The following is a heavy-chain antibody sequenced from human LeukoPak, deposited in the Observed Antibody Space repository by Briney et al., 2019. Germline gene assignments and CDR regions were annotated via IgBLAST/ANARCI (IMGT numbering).Heavy chain of an antibody. CDR3: AKYISRGYRPLDAFDI. V-gene: IGHV3-23*01. Sequence: GGSLRLSCAASGFTFSSYGMSWVRQAPGKGLEWVSAISGSGGSTYYADSVKGRFTISRDNSKNTLYLQMNSLRAEDTAVYYCAKYISRGYRPLDAFDIWGQGNNGHRLF. CDR2: ISGSGGST. CDR1: GFTFSSYG. D-gene: IGHD3-16*02. J-gene: IGHJ3*02.